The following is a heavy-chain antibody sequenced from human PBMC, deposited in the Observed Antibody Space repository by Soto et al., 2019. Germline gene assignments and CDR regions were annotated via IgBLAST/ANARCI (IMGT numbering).Heavy chain of an antibody. CDR2: MNPNSGNT. CDR1: GYAFTSYD. CDR3: ASNTVTTTYYYYYMDV. J-gene: IGHJ6*03. Sequence: GASVKVSCKASGYAFTSYDINWVRQATGQGLEWMGWMNPNSGNTGYAQKFQGRVTMTRNTSISTAYMELSSLRSEDTAVYYCASNTVTTTYYYYYMDVWGKGTTVTVSS. V-gene: IGHV1-8*01. D-gene: IGHD4-17*01.